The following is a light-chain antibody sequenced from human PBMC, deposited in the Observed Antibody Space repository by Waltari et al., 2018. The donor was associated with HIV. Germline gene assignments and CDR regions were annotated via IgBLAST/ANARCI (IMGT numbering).Light chain of an antibody. J-gene: IGKJ1*01. CDR3: QQYSTLGT. CDR1: QSVGIW. V-gene: IGKV1-5*03. CDR2: RAS. Sequence: DIQMTQSPSTLSASVGDRVTLTCRASQSVGIWLAWYQQKPGKAPNLLIYRASDLESWVPPRFSASGSGTEFSLTISNMQPEDFGTYYCQQYSTLGTFGQGTKVEIK.